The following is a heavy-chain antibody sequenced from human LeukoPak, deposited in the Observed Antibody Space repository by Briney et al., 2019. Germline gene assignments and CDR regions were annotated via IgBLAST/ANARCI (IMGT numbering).Heavy chain of an antibody. V-gene: IGHV1-46*01. D-gene: IGHD2-2*02. J-gene: IGHJ5*02. CDR2: INPSGGST. CDR3: AREPLGYCSSTSCYRRFDP. CDR1: GYTFTSYY. Sequence: ASVKVSCKAFGYTFTSYYMHWVRQAPGQGLEWMGIINPSGGSTSYAQKFQGRVTMTRDTSTSTVYMELSSLRSEDTAVYYCAREPLGYCSSTSCYRRFDPWGQGTLVTVSS.